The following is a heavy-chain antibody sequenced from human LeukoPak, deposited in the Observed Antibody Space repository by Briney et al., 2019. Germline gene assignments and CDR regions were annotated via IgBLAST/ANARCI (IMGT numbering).Heavy chain of an antibody. V-gene: IGHV1-18*01. CDR3: ARAVKYYYDSSGYYYDSDAFDI. J-gene: IGHJ3*02. Sequence: ASVKVSCKASGYTFTNYGISWVRQATGQGLEWMGWISAYNGNTNYAQKLQGRVTMTTDTSTSTAYMVLRSLRSDDTAVYYCARAVKYYYDSSGYYYDSDAFDIWGQGTMVTVSS. D-gene: IGHD3-22*01. CDR1: GYTFTNYG. CDR2: ISAYNGNT.